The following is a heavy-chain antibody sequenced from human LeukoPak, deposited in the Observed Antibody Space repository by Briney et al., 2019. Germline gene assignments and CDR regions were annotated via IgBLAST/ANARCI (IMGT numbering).Heavy chain of an antibody. CDR3: ARVGGSTSFNFDY. CDR1: GFTFSSYA. V-gene: IGHV3-30-3*01. J-gene: IGHJ4*02. D-gene: IGHD2-2*01. Sequence: PGGSLRLSCAASGFTFSSYAMHWVRQAPGKGLEWVAVISYDGSNKYYADSVKGRFTISRDNSKNTLYLQMNSLRAEDTAVCYCARVGGSTSFNFDYWGQGTLVTVSS. CDR2: ISYDGSNK.